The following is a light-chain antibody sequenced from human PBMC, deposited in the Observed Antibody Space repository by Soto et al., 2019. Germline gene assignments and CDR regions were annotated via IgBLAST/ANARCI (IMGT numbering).Light chain of an antibody. CDR2: DAS. Sequence: DIQMTQSPSTLSASVGDRVTITCRASQTASYWLAWYQQKPGKAPKLLIYDASTLQTGVPSRFSGSRSGTEFTLTISSLQPDDSATYYCQQYINYSTFGQGTKVDIK. CDR3: QQYINYST. CDR1: QTASYW. V-gene: IGKV1-5*01. J-gene: IGKJ1*01.